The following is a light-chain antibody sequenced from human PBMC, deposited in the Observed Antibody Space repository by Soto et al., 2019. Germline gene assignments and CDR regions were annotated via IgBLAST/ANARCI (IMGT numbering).Light chain of an antibody. CDR2: GAS. CDR1: QSDSSKY. V-gene: IGKV3-20*01. Sequence: DIVLTQSPGTRSLSPGERATLSCRASQSDSSKYLAWYQQKPGQAPRVLIYGASIRATGIPERFSGGGSGTDFTLTITRLEPEDFAVYYCQQYGSSLFTFGPGTKVDIK. CDR3: QQYGSSLFT. J-gene: IGKJ3*01.